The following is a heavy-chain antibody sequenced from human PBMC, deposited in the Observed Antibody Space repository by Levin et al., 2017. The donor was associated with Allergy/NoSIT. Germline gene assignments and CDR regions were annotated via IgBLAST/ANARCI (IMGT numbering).Heavy chain of an antibody. CDR1: GFTFSNYA. V-gene: IGHV3-23*01. D-gene: IGHD3-9*01. CDR2: ISGSGDST. J-gene: IGHJ4*02. CDR3: AKETPYDILTGLNDY. Sequence: GGSLRLSCAASGFTFSNYAMSWVRQAPGKGLEWVSVISGSGDSTYYADSVKGRFTISRDNSKNTLYLQMNSLRAEDTAEYYCAKETPYDILTGLNDYWGQGTLVTVSS.